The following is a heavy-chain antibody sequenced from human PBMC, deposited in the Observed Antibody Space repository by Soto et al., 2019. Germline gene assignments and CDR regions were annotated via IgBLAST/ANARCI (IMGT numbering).Heavy chain of an antibody. CDR2: ITTTGRNT. D-gene: IGHD6-13*01. CDR3: ARGAAAAGTDWFDA. Sequence: PGGSLRLSCAASGFTFISYGMTWVRQAPGKGLEWVSGITTTGRNTYYAESVKGRFTISRDNSKHVVYLQMNSLRAEDTAVYYCARGAAAAGTDWFDAWGQGTLVIVSS. J-gene: IGHJ5*02. CDR1: GFTFISYG. V-gene: IGHV3-23*01.